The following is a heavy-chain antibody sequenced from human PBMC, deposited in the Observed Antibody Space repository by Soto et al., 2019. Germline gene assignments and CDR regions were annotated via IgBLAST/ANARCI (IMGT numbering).Heavy chain of an antibody. Sequence: QVQLVQSGAEVKKPGASVKVSCKASGYTFTRYDINWGRQATGQGLEWMGWMNPNSGNTGYAQKFQSRVTITRNNPTSTAYMELSSRRSEDTAVYYSASQQFPTLGYYYGMDGGGQGTTVTVSS. J-gene: IGHJ6*02. CDR3: ASQQFPTLGYYYGMDG. CDR2: MNPNSGNT. D-gene: IGHD6-13*01. V-gene: IGHV1-8*03. CDR1: GYTFTRYD.